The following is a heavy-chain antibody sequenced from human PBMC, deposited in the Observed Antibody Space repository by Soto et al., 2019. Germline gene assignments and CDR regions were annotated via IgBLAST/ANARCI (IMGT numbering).Heavy chain of an antibody. CDR2: IYPGDSDT. CDR3: ARRITEAKTLSRDFDY. CDR1: GYSFTSFW. D-gene: IGHD2-2*01. Sequence: QSLKIPNKGSGYSFTSFWIRRVSQMPRKVLEWMGIIYPGDSDTRYSTSFQGQVTISADKYISTAYLQWSSMKASDTAMYYCARRITEAKTLSRDFDYWGQGTLVTVYS. J-gene: IGHJ4*02. V-gene: IGHV5-51*01.